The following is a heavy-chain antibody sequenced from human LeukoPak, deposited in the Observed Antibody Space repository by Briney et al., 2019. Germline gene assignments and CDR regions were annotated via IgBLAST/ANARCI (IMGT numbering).Heavy chain of an antibody. CDR1: GGSISSGGYY. J-gene: IGHJ4*02. D-gene: IGHD6-13*01. Sequence: SETLSLTCTVSGGSISSGGYYWSWIRQPPGKGLEWIGYIYHSGSTYYNPSLKSRVTISVDRSKNQFSLKLSSVTAADTAVYYCARVIAAAIRGPPYFDYWGQGTLVTVSS. CDR2: IYHSGST. CDR3: ARVIAAAIRGPPYFDY. V-gene: IGHV4-30-2*01.